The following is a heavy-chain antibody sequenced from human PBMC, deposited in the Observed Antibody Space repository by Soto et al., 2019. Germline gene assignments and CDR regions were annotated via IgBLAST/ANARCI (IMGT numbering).Heavy chain of an antibody. CDR2: ISAYNGNT. CDR3: ARDRRELGIPVEDAFDI. D-gene: IGHD7-27*01. J-gene: IGHJ3*02. CDR1: GYTFTSYG. V-gene: IGHV1-18*01. Sequence: ASVKVSCKASGYTFTSYGISWVRQAPGQGLEWMGWISAYNGNTNYAQKLQGRVTMTTDTSTSTAYMELRSLRSDDTAVYYCARDRRELGIPVEDAFDIWGQGTMVTVSS.